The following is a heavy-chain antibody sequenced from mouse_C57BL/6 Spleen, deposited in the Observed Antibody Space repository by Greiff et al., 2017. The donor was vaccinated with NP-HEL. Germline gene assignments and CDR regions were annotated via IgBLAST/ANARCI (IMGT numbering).Heavy chain of an antibody. V-gene: IGHV5-16*01. CDR3: AREPFKNYFDY. Sequence: EVMLVESEGGLVQPGSSMKLSCTASGFTFSDYYMAWVRQVPEKGLEWVANINYDGSSTYYLDSLKSRFIISRDNAKNILYLQMSSLKSEDTATYYCAREPFKNYFDYWGQGTTLTVSS. J-gene: IGHJ2*01. CDR2: INYDGSST. CDR1: GFTFSDYY.